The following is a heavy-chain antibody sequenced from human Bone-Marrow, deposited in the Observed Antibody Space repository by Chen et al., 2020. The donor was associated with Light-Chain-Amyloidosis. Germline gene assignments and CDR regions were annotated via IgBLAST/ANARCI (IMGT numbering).Heavy chain of an antibody. CDR3: ARHHPRSIAAACTRPPDY. CDR2: IYYSGST. Sequence: QLQLQESGPGLVKPSETLSLTCTVSGGSISSSSYYWGWIRQPPGKGLEWIGSIYYSGSTYYNPSLKSRVTISVDTSKNQFSLKLSSVTAADTAVYYCARHHPRSIAAACTRPPDYWGQGTLVTVSS. D-gene: IGHD6-13*01. V-gene: IGHV4-39*01. CDR1: GGSISSSSYY. J-gene: IGHJ4*02.